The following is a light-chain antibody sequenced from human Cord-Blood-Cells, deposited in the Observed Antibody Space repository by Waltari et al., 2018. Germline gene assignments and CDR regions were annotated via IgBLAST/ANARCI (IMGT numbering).Light chain of an antibody. CDR3: QQSYSTPYT. CDR2: AAS. J-gene: IGKJ2*01. V-gene: IGKV1-39*01. CDR1: QRISSY. Sequence: DIQMTPSPSSLSASVGDRVTITCRASQRISSYLNWYQQKPGKAPKLLIYAASSLQSGVPSRFSGSGSGTDFTLTISSLQPEDFATYYCQQSYSTPYTFGQGTKLEIK.